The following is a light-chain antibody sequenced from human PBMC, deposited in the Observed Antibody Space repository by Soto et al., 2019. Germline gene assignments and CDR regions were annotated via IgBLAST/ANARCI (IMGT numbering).Light chain of an antibody. Sequence: QSVLTQPASVSGSPGQSITISCTGSSSDVGAYNFVSWYQHHPGKAPKLILYEVTTRPSGVSSRFSGSKSGNTASLTISGLQADDEANYCCSSYTSSNTPYVFGTGTKVTVL. V-gene: IGLV2-14*01. CDR3: SSYTSSNTPYV. CDR1: SSDVGAYNF. CDR2: EVT. J-gene: IGLJ1*01.